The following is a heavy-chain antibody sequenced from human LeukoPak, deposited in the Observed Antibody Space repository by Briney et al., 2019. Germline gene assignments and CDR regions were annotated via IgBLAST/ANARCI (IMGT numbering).Heavy chain of an antibody. CDR3: ARGRVTMIVVVKARNWFDP. V-gene: IGHV4-59*12. J-gene: IGHJ5*02. D-gene: IGHD3-22*01. CDR1: GGSISSYY. CDR2: IYYSGST. Sequence: SETLSLTCTVSGGSISSYYWSWIRQPPGKGLEWIGYIYYSGSTNYNPSLKSRVTISVDTSKNQFSLKLSSVTAADTAVYYCARGRVTMIVVVKARNWFDPWGQGTLVTVSS.